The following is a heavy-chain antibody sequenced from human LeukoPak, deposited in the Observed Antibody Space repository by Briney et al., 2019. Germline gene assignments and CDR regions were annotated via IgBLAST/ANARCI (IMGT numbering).Heavy chain of an antibody. CDR1: GGSFSGYY. J-gene: IGHJ4*02. CDR2: INHSGST. CDR3: ARDKGTSYLSSFDY. V-gene: IGHV4-34*01. D-gene: IGHD6-6*01. Sequence: SETLSLTCAVYGGSFSGYYWSWIRQPPGKGLEWIGEINHSGSTYYSPSLKSRVTISVDTSKNQFSLKLSSVTAADTAVYYCARDKGTSYLSSFDYWGQGTLVTVSS.